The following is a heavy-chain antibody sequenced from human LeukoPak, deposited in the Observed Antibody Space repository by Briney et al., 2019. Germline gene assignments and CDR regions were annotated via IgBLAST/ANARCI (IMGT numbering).Heavy chain of an antibody. CDR1: QFTLNKYA. Sequence: PGGSLRLSCATPQFTLNKYAIHWSRQAPGRGLEWVAFVRYDGTTNQYSDSVKGRFFISRDNSRDMLFLRMNNLSSDDTAVYYCAKGGPSVAATFDHWGQGTRVIVSS. D-gene: IGHD6-19*01. V-gene: IGHV3-30*02. J-gene: IGHJ4*02. CDR2: VRYDGTTN. CDR3: AKGGPSVAATFDH.